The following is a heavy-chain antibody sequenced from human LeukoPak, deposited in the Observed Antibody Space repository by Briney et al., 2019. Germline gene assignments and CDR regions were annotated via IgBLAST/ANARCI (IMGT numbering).Heavy chain of an antibody. CDR3: ARVGEYYRHAFDI. CDR1: GRSISSYY. D-gene: IGHD2/OR15-2a*01. V-gene: IGHV4-59*01. J-gene: IGHJ3*02. CDR2: MYYSGST. Sequence: SETLSLTCTVSGRSISSYYWSWIRQPPGKGLEWIGYMYYSGSTNYNPSLKSRVTISVDTSKNQFSLKLSSVTAADTAVYYCARVGEYYRHAFDIWGQGTMVTVSS.